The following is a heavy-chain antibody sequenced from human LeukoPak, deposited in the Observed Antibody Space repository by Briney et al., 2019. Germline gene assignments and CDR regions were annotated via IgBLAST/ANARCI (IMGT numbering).Heavy chain of an antibody. Sequence: GSLRLSCAVSGFSVSDKYMSWVRQAPGKGLEWVSVLYTGGSKYYADFVKGRFTISGDNSNNMVFLQMNSLTVEDTALYYCAGGQMFTSGGFDNWGQGTLVTVSS. J-gene: IGHJ4*02. V-gene: IGHV3-53*01. CDR2: LYTGGSK. CDR3: AGGQMFTSGGFDN. D-gene: IGHD6-19*01. CDR1: GFSVSDKY.